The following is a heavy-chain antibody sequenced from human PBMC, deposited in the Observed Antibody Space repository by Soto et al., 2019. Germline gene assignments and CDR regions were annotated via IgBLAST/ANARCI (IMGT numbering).Heavy chain of an antibody. V-gene: IGHV3-15*01. Sequence: GKGLEWVGRIKTKSEGETTDYAAPVKGRFTISRDGSKNTLYLQLNSLETEDTAVYFCTTDRDLTNEYHFHMWGQGTLVSVSS. CDR3: TTDRDLTNEYHFHM. D-gene: IGHD2-8*01. J-gene: IGHJ1*01. CDR2: IKTKSEGETT.